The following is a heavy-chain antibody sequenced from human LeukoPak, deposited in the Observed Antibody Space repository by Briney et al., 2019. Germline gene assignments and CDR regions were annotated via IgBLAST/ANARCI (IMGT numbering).Heavy chain of an antibody. D-gene: IGHD3-10*01. CDR1: GFTFSSYG. Sequence: GRSLRLSCAASGFTFSSYGIYWVRQAPGKGLEWVALISYDGSNQYYADSVKGRVIISRDNSKNTLYLQMNSLRAEDTAIYYCAKDAAETKGHYYGAGTYYQSSFDYWGQGTLVTVSS. J-gene: IGHJ4*02. CDR2: ISYDGSNQ. V-gene: IGHV3-30*18. CDR3: AKDAAETKGHYYGAGTYYQSSFDY.